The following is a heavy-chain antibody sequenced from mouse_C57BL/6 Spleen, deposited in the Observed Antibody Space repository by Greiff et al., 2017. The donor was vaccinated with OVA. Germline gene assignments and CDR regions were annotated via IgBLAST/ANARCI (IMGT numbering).Heavy chain of an antibody. D-gene: IGHD2-2*01. CDR3: AREDTMVTTVDY. CDR2: IDPNSGGT. J-gene: IGHJ2*01. Sequence: QVQLQQPGAVLVKPGASVKLSCKASGYTFTSYWMHWVKQRPGRGLEWIGRIDPNSGGTKYNEKFKSKATLTVDTSSSTAYMQLSSLTSEDSAVYYCAREDTMVTTVDYWGQGTTLTVSS. CDR1: GYTFTSYW. V-gene: IGHV1-62-3*01.